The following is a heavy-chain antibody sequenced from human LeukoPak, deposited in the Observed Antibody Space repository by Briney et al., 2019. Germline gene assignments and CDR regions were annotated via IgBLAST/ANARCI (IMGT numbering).Heavy chain of an antibody. CDR1: GFTFSNYW. J-gene: IGHJ4*02. CDR2: INSDGSSR. CDR3: AKATHIVGAPFIGY. Sequence: GGSLRLSCAASGFTFSNYWMHWVRQAPGKGLVWVSRINSDGSSRNYADSVKGRFTISRDNAKNTLYLQMNSLRAEDTAVYYCAKATHIVGAPFIGYWGQGTLVTVSS. D-gene: IGHD1-26*01. V-gene: IGHV3-74*01.